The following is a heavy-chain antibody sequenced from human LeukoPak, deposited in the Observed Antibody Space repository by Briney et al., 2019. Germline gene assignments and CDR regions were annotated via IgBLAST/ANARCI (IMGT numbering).Heavy chain of an antibody. Sequence: ASVTVSCKASGYTFTNYGISWVRQAPGHGLEWMGWISAYNGNTNYAQKLQGRVTMTTDTSTSTAYMELRSLRSDDTAVYYCAREPRGYCSGGSCYSYYYYGMDVWGRGTTVTVSS. CDR3: AREPRGYCSGGSCYSYYYYGMDV. J-gene: IGHJ6*02. CDR2: ISAYNGNT. V-gene: IGHV1-18*01. D-gene: IGHD2-15*01. CDR1: GYTFTNYG.